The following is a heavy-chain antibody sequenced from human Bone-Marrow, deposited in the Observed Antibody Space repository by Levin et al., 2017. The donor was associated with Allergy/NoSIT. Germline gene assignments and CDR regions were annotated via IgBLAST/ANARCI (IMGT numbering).Heavy chain of an antibody. CDR2: ISYDGSNK. Sequence: GGSLRLSCAASGFTFSSYGMHWVRQAPGKGLEWVAVISYDGSNKYYADSVKGRFTISRDNSKNTLYLQMNSLRAEDTAVYYCAKDSGGDLLGYWGQGTLVTVSS. CDR3: AKDSGGDLLGY. D-gene: IGHD2-21*02. CDR1: GFTFSSYG. J-gene: IGHJ4*02. V-gene: IGHV3-30*18.